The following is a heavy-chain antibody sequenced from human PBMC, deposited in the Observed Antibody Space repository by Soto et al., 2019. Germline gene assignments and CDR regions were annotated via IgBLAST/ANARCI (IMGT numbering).Heavy chain of an antibody. J-gene: IGHJ6*02. CDR2: IKSKTDGGTT. CDR3: TTLKGIDFWSATYGMDV. V-gene: IGHV3-15*07. Sequence: SLRLSCAASGFTFSSYSMNWVRQAPGKGLEWVGRIKSKTDGGTTDYAAPVKGRFTISRDDSKNTLYLQMNSLKTEDTALYYCTTLKGIDFWSATYGMDVWGQGTTVTVSS. CDR1: GFTFSSYS. D-gene: IGHD3-3*01.